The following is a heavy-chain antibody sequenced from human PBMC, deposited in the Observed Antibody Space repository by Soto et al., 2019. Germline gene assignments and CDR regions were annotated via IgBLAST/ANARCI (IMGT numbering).Heavy chain of an antibody. Sequence: PSETLSLTCTVSGGSIYTNDYYWGWIRQPPGRGLEWIGNIDYNGVTYYNRSLKSRVSISRDTSKNQFSLRLTSVTAADTAVYYCARVGPWVPYYYDSSPYTFENWFDPWGQGTLVTVSS. CDR1: GGSIYTNDYY. D-gene: IGHD3-22*01. CDR2: IDYNGVT. V-gene: IGHV4-39*07. CDR3: ARVGPWVPYYYDSSPYTFENWFDP. J-gene: IGHJ5*02.